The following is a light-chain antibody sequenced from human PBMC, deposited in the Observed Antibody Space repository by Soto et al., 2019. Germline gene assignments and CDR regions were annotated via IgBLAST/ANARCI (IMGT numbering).Light chain of an antibody. CDR3: QHYGTSLWT. Sequence: EIMLTQSPCTLSLSPGERATLSCRASQSVSSSFLARYQQKPGQAPRLLIYGASIRATGIPDRFSGSGSGTDFTLTISRLEPEDFAMYLCQHYGTSLWTFGQGTKVDIK. CDR2: GAS. V-gene: IGKV3-20*01. CDR1: QSVSSSF. J-gene: IGKJ1*01.